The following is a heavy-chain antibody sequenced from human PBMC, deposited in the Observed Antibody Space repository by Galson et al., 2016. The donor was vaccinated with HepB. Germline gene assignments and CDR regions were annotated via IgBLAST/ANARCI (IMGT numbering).Heavy chain of an antibody. CDR2: ISGSGVGT. V-gene: IGHV3-23*01. Sequence: SLRLSCAGSGFTFGSYAMNWVRQAPGKGLEWVSTISGSGVGTYYADSVKGRFIVSRDNSKNTLYLPMTSLTAEDTAVYYCAKDRTLLVWLEMEPDDALDIWGQGTMVTVSS. CDR1: GFTFGSYA. J-gene: IGHJ3*02. D-gene: IGHD3-10*01. CDR3: AKDRTLLVWLEMEPDDALDI.